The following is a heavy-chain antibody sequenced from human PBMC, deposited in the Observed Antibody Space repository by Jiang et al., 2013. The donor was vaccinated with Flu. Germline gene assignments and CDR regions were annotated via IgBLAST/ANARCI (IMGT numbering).Heavy chain of an antibody. CDR1: GFTFSSYG. CDR2: ISYDGSNK. V-gene: IGHV3-30*18. Sequence: LVESGGGVVQPGRSLRLSCAASGFTFSSYGMHWVRQAPGKGLEWVAVISYDGSNKYYADSVKGRFTISRDNSKNTLYLQMNSLRAEDTAVYYCAKDLREDTAMDDYWGQGTLVTVSS. CDR3: AKDLREDTAMDDY. D-gene: IGHD5-18*01. J-gene: IGHJ4*02.